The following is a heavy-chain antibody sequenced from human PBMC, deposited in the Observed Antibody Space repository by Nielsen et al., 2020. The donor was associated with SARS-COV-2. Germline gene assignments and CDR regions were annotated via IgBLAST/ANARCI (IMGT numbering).Heavy chain of an antibody. J-gene: IGHJ3*02. CDR1: GFTFDDYA. CDR2: INWNGGST. CDR3: AKTGDYDIPI. Sequence: GGSLRLSCAASGFTFDDYAMHWVRQAPGKGLEWVSGINWNGGSTGYADSVKGRFTISRDNAKNSLYLQMNSLRAEDTALYYCAKTGDYDIPIWGQGTMVTVSS. V-gene: IGHV3-20*04. D-gene: IGHD3-9*01.